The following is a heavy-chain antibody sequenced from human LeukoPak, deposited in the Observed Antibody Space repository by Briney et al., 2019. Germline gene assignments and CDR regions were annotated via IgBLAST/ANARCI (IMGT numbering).Heavy chain of an antibody. D-gene: IGHD5-18*01. Sequence: SETLSLTCSVSGDSISTYHWNWVRKPPGKGLEWIGYMQSTGNSNYNPSLKSRVSMSVETSKNRIVLNLSSVTAADTAVYYCARDKRHSYGRYFDHWGQGLLVTVSS. CDR2: MQSTGNS. CDR3: ARDKRHSYGRYFDH. CDR1: GDSISTYH. J-gene: IGHJ4*02. V-gene: IGHV4-59*01.